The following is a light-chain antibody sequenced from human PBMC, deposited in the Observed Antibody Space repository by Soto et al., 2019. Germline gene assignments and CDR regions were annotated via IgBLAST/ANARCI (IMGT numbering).Light chain of an antibody. Sequence: DIKMNQSPSTLSASVGDRVTITCRASQSISSWLAWYQQKPGKAPKLLIYDASSLESGVPSRFSGSGSGTEFTLSISGLQPDDFATYYCQQYDNDAWSFGQGTKVDI. V-gene: IGKV1-5*01. CDR3: QQYDNDAWS. CDR1: QSISSW. CDR2: DAS. J-gene: IGKJ1*01.